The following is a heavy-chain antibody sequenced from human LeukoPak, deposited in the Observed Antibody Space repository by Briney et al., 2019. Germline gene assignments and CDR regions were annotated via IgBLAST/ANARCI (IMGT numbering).Heavy chain of an antibody. CDR2: IIPIFGTA. CDR1: GGTFSSYA. J-gene: IGHJ6*03. Sequence: SVKVSCKASGGTFSSYAISWVRQAPGQGLEWMGGIIPIFGTANYAQKFQGRVTITTDESTSTAYMELSSLRSEDTAVYYCAKAAADHGRNYYYYYMDVWGKGTTVTVSS. V-gene: IGHV1-69*05. D-gene: IGHD6-13*01. CDR3: AKAAADHGRNYYYYYMDV.